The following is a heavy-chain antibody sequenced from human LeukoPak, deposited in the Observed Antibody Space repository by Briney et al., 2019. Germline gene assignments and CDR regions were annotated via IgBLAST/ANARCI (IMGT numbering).Heavy chain of an antibody. CDR2: IYYRGIT. J-gene: IGHJ4*02. D-gene: IGHD3-22*01. CDR1: GGSISSSSYY. CDR3: ARVVYDSSTYPKSYFDF. Sequence: PSETLSLTCTVSGGSISSSSYYWGWIRQPPGKGLEWIGSIYYRGITYYNPSLKSRVTISVDTSKNQFSLKLSSVTAADTAVYYCARVVYDSSTYPKSYFDFWGQGTLVTVSS. V-gene: IGHV4-39*07.